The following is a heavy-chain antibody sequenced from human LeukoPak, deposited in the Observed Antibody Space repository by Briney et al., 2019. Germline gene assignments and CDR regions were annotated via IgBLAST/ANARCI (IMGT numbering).Heavy chain of an antibody. D-gene: IGHD6-6*01. CDR2: IRYDANYT. CDR3: AKDLQAARPLDYFDC. CDR1: GFTFSHFG. Sequence: GGSLRLSCAASGFTFSHFGMHWVRQAPGKGLEWVAFIRYDANYTYYADSVKGRFTISRDNSRNTLFLQMDSLRTEDTALYYCAKDLQAARPLDYFDCWGPGTLVTVSS. J-gene: IGHJ4*02. V-gene: IGHV3-30*02.